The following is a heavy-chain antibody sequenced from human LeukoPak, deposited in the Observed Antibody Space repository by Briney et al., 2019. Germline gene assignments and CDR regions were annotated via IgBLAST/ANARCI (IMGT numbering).Heavy chain of an antibody. D-gene: IGHD1-26*01. CDR3: ARLHSGNSNWFDP. J-gene: IGHJ5*02. CDR2: IYSGGST. CDR1: GGSVSSTIYY. Sequence: SETLSLTCTVSGGSVSSTIYYWGWLRQPPGKGLEWLGNIYSGGSTSYNPSLKSRVTISVDTSKNQFSLKLSSVTAADTAVYYCARLHSGNSNWFDPWGQGTLVTVSS. V-gene: IGHV4-39*01.